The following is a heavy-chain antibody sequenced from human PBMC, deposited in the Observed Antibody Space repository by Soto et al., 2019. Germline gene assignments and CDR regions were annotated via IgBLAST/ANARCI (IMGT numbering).Heavy chain of an antibody. CDR3: TRGGLEPFDF. J-gene: IGHJ4*02. D-gene: IGHD1-1*01. CDR1: GSTLERTW. CDR2: INDYMTTI. Sequence: EVQLVESGGGLVQPGGPLSLSVQALGSTLERTWLTWVRQPPGKGLVWFSRINDYMTTINYADSVRGRFTISRDNTRNTLFLQMNSLTVEDTAVYYCTRGGLEPFDFWGQGVLVTVSS. V-gene: IGHV3-74*01.